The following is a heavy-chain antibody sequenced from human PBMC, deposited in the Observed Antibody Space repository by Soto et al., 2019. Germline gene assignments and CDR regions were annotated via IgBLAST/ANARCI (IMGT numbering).Heavy chain of an antibody. J-gene: IGHJ6*02. Sequence: SETLSLTCTVSGGSISSGDHYWSWIRQPPGKGLEWIGYIYYSGTTYYNPSLKSRVTISVDTSENQFSLKVNSVTAADTAVYYCARALIQLWPHYYYGMEVWGQGTTVTAAS. V-gene: IGHV4-30-4*01. CDR1: GGSISSGDHY. CDR2: IYYSGTT. CDR3: ARALIQLWPHYYYGMEV. D-gene: IGHD5-18*01.